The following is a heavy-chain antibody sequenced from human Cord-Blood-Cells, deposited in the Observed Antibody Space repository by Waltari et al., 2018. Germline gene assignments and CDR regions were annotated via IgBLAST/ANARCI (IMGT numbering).Heavy chain of an antibody. CDR2: INPNSGGT. CDR3: ARDRCSSTSCYRDFDY. CDR1: GYTFPGYY. J-gene: IGHJ4*02. D-gene: IGHD2-2*01. Sequence: QVQLVQSGAEVKKPRASVKVSCKASGYTFPGYYMHWVRQAPGQGLEWMGWINPNSGGTNYAQKFQGRVTMTRDTSISTAYMELSRLRSDDTAVYYCARDRCSSTSCYRDFDYWGQGTLVTVSS. V-gene: IGHV1-2*02.